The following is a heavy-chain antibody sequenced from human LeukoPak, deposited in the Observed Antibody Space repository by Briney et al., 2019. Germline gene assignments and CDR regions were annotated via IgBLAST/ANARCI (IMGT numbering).Heavy chain of an antibody. D-gene: IGHD6-13*01. CDR1: GFTVNNYL. V-gene: IGHV3-74*01. CDR3: ARDLEAAGLDY. CDR2: INSDGSST. Sequence: WGSLRFSGSGSGFTVNNYLMDWVRQAPGKGLVWVSRINSDGSSTSYADSVKGRFTISRDNAKNTLYLQMNSLRAEDTAVYYCARDLEAAGLDYWGQGTLVTVSS. J-gene: IGHJ4*02.